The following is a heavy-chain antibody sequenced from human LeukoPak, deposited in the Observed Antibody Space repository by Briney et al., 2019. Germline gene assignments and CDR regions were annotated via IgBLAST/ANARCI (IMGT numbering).Heavy chain of an antibody. Sequence: SETLSLTCTVSGGSISSYYWSWIRQPPGKGLEWIRYIYYSGSTNYNSSLKSRVTISVDTSKNQFSLKLSSVTAADTAVYYCARHGYGGNSDFDYWGQGTLVTVSS. CDR1: GGSISSYY. D-gene: IGHD4-23*01. J-gene: IGHJ4*02. CDR2: IYYSGST. CDR3: ARHGYGGNSDFDY. V-gene: IGHV4-59*08.